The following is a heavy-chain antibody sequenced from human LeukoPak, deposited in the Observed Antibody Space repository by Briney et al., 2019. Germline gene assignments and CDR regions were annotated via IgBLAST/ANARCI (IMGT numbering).Heavy chain of an antibody. Sequence: GASVKVSCKASGHTFTGYYMHWVRQAPGQGLEWMGWINPKSGGTNYAQRFQGRVTMTRDTSISTAYMELSRLKFDDTAVYYCARVSTSGYRDWLDPWGQGTLVTVSS. CDR2: INPKSGGT. J-gene: IGHJ5*02. D-gene: IGHD3-9*01. V-gene: IGHV1-2*02. CDR3: ARVSTSGYRDWLDP. CDR1: GHTFTGYY.